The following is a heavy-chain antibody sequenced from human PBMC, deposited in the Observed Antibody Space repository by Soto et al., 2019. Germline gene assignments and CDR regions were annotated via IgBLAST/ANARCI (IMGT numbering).Heavy chain of an antibody. V-gene: IGHV3-30*03. J-gene: IGHJ4*02. CDR1: GLTFSSHG. CDR3: ATAEGTVVTPYYLDY. Sequence: QVQLVESGGGVVQPGRSLRLSCAASGLTFSSHGMHWVRQAPGKGLEWVAVISYDGSNKYYADSVKGRFTISRDNYKNKLDLQMSSLRAEDKAVYYCATAEGTVVTPYYLDYWGQGTLVTVSS. CDR2: ISYDGSNK. D-gene: IGHD2-21*02.